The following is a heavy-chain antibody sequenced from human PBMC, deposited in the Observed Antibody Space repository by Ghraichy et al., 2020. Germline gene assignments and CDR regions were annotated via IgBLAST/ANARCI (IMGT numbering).Heavy chain of an antibody. V-gene: IGHV3-23*01. CDR3: AKTHDFSTGYFDY. J-gene: IGHJ4*02. CDR1: GFTFSNYA. D-gene: IGHD3/OR15-3a*01. CDR2: ISGSGHST. Sequence: GGSLRLSCAASGFTFSNYAMNWVRQAPGKGLEWVSAISGSGHSTYYADSVKGRFTISRDSSRNTLYLQMNSLRAEDTAVYYCAKTHDFSTGYFDYWGQGTLVSVSS.